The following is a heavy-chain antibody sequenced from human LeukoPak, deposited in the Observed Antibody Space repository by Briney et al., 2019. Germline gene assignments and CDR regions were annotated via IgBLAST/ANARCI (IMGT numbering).Heavy chain of an antibody. D-gene: IGHD3-10*01. J-gene: IGHJ6*03. CDR3: ARDRITMVRGVHGYYYYYMDV. Sequence: TGGTLRLSCAASGFTFSSYSMNWVRQAPGKGLEWVSSISSSSSYIYYADSVKGRFTISRDNAKNSLYLQMNSLRAEDTAVYYCARDRITMVRGVHGYYYYYMDVWGKGTTVTVSS. V-gene: IGHV3-21*01. CDR1: GFTFSSYS. CDR2: ISSSSSYI.